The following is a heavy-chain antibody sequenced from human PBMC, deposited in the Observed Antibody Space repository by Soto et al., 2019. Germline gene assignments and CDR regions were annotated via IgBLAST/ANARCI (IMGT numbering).Heavy chain of an antibody. J-gene: IGHJ5*02. CDR3: ASSGYDILTGYYSWFGP. CDR1: GGTFSSYA. Sequence: QVQLVQAGAEVKKPGSSVKVSCKASGGTFSSYAISWVRQAPGQGLEWMGGIIPIFGTANYAQKFQGRVTITADESTSKGYMELSSLRSEDTAVYYCASSGYDILTGYYSWFGPWGQGTLVTVSS. CDR2: IIPIFGTA. V-gene: IGHV1-69*01. D-gene: IGHD3-9*01.